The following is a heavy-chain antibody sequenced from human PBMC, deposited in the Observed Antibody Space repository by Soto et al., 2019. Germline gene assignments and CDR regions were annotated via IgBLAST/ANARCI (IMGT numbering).Heavy chain of an antibody. Sequence: SVKVSCRASGGTFSSYAISWVRQAPGQGLEWMGGIIPIFGTANYAQKFQGRVTITADRSPSTAYMELSSLRSEDTAVYYCARRGAYYDFWSCYSGTPQTADYYYRMDVGGQGTTVTVSS. V-gene: IGHV1-69*06. J-gene: IGHJ6*02. CDR2: IIPIFGTA. D-gene: IGHD3-3*01. CDR1: GGTFSSYA. CDR3: ARRGAYYDFWSCYSGTPQTADYYYRMDV.